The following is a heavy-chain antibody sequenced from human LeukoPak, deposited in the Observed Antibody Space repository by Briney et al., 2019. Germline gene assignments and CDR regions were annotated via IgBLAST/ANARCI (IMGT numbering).Heavy chain of an antibody. V-gene: IGHV5-10-1*01. CDR2: IDPSDSYA. CDR1: GYSFTTYW. D-gene: IGHD3-22*01. Sequence: GESLKISCEGSGYSFTTYWIAWVRQMPGKGLEWMGKIDPSDSYANYSPSFQGHVTISADKSITTAYLQWGGLKASDTAMYYCARDYYDSSGSDAFDIWGQGTMVTVYS. CDR3: ARDYYDSSGSDAFDI. J-gene: IGHJ3*02.